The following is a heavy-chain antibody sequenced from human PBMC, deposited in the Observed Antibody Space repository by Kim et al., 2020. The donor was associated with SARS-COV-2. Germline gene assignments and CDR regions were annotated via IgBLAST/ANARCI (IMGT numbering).Heavy chain of an antibody. D-gene: IGHD6-6*01. V-gene: IGHV3-30*02. J-gene: IGHJ5*02. CDR3: AKAGGGSSSSVSWFDP. Sequence: SVKGRFTISRDNSKNTLYLQMNSLRAEDTAVYYCAKAGGGSSSSVSWFDPWGQGTLVTVSS.